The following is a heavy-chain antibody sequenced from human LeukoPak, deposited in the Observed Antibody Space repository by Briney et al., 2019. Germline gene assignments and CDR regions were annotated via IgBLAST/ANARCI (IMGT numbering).Heavy chain of an antibody. V-gene: IGHV1-69*01. D-gene: IGHD2-21*02. CDR1: GGTFSSYA. CDR3: ARGNANIVVVTAIAPFDY. CDR2: IIPIFGTA. Sequence: ASVKVSCTASGGTFSSYAISWVRQAPGQGLEWMGGIIPIFGTANYAQKFQGRVTITADESTSTAYMELSSLRSEGTAVYYCARGNANIVVVTAIAPFDYWGQGTLVTVSS. J-gene: IGHJ4*02.